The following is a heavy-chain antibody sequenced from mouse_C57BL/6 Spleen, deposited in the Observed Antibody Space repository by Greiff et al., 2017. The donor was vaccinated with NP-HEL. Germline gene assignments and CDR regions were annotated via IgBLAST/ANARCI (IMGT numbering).Heavy chain of an antibody. CDR1: GYSITSGYD. Sequence: EVQLQQSGPGMVKPSQSLSLTCTVTGYSITSGYDWHWIRHFPGNKLEWMGYISYSGSTNYNPSLKSRISITHDTSKNHFFLKLNSVTTEDTATYYCARALYYYGSWYFDVWGTGTTVTVSS. D-gene: IGHD1-1*01. CDR2: ISYSGST. J-gene: IGHJ1*03. V-gene: IGHV3-1*01. CDR3: ARALYYYGSWYFDV.